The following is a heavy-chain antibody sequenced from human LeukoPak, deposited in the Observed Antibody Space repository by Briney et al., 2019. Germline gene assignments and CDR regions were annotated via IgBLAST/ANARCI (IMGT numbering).Heavy chain of an antibody. J-gene: IGHJ1*01. CDR3: ARGRRYLYFQH. Sequence: SETLSLTCAVYGGSFSGYYWSWIRQPPGKGLEWIGEINHSGSTNYNPSLKSRVTISVDTSKNQFSLKLSSVTAADTAVYYCARGRRYLYFQHWGQGTMVTVSS. D-gene: IGHD3-9*01. CDR1: GGSFSGYY. CDR2: INHSGST. V-gene: IGHV4-34*01.